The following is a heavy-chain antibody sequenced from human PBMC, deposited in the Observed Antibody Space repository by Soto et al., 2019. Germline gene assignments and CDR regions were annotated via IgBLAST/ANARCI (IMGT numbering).Heavy chain of an antibody. D-gene: IGHD3-10*02. V-gene: IGHV1-18*04. CDR2: ISGYNGNT. Sequence: ASVKVSCKASGYTFTNYGISWVRQAPGQGLEWMGWISGYNGNTNYAQKFQVRVTMTTDTSTSTAYMEVRSLRSDDTAVYYCARKGFYVPPRPDDAFDIWGQGTMVTVSS. CDR3: ARKGFYVPPRPDDAFDI. CDR1: GYTFTNYG. J-gene: IGHJ3*02.